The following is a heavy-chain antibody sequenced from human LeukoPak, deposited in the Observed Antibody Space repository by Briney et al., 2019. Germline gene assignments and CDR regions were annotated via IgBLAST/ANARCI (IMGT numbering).Heavy chain of an antibody. CDR1: GGSISSYY. D-gene: IGHD6-13*01. CDR2: IYYSGST. J-gene: IGHJ3*02. Sequence: PSETLSLTCTVSGGSISSYYWSWIRQPPGKGLEWIGYIYYSGSTNYNPSLKSRVTISVDTSKNQSSLKLSSVTAADTAVYYCARAGDSSDAFDIWGQGTMVTVSS. CDR3: ARAGDSSDAFDI. V-gene: IGHV4-59*01.